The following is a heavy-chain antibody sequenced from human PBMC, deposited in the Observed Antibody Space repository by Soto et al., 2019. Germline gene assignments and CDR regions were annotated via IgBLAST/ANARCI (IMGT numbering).Heavy chain of an antibody. CDR1: GFTFNDYT. V-gene: IGHV3-49*04. J-gene: IGHJ4*02. CDR3: TAGKLYPSLDFDY. Sequence: AGGSLRLSCTASGFTFNDYTLSWVRQAPGKGLEWVGFIRSKAYGGTTEYAASVKGRFTISRDDSKSIAYLQMSSLKTEDTAVYYCTAGKLYPSLDFDYWGQGTLVTVSS. CDR2: IRSKAYGGTT. D-gene: IGHD2-8*01.